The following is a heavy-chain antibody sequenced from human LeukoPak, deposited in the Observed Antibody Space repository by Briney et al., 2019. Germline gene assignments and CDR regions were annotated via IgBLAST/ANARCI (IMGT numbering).Heavy chain of an antibody. CDR2: IYYSGST. V-gene: IGHV4-39*01. Sequence: SETLSLTCTVSGGSISSSSYYWGWIRQPPGKGLEWIGSIYYSGSTYYNPSLESRVTISVDTSKNQFSLKLSSVTAADTAVYYCARHSTPYYDILTGPIAPFDYWGQGTLVTVSS. J-gene: IGHJ4*02. CDR1: GGSISSSSYY. D-gene: IGHD3-9*01. CDR3: ARHSTPYYDILTGPIAPFDY.